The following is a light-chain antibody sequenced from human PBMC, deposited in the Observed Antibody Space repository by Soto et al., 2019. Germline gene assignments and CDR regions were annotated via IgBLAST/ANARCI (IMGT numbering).Light chain of an antibody. Sequence: QSVLTQPASVSGSPGQSITIPCTGTSSDVGSYNLVSWYQQHPGKAPKVMIYEGSKRPSGVSNRFSGSKSGNTASLTISGLQAEDEADYYCCSYAGSSTFVFGTGTKVTVL. J-gene: IGLJ1*01. V-gene: IGLV2-23*01. CDR1: SSDVGSYNL. CDR2: EGS. CDR3: CSYAGSSTFV.